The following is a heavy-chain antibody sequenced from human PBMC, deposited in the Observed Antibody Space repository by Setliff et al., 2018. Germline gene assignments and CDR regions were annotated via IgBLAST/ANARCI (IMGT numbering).Heavy chain of an antibody. CDR2: IYTSGST. D-gene: IGHD3-3*01. CDR1: GGSISSGSYY. J-gene: IGHJ6*02. V-gene: IGHV4-61*02. Sequence: SETLSLTCTVSGGSISSGSYYWSWIRQPAGKGLEWIGRIYTSGSTNYNPSLKSRVTISVDTSKNQFSLKLSSVIAADTAVCYCARAFTYYNFWSGYGYGMDVWGQGTTVTVSS. CDR3: ARAFTYYNFWSGYGYGMDV.